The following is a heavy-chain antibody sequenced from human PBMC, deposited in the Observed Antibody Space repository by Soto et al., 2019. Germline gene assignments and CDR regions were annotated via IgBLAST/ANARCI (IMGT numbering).Heavy chain of an antibody. D-gene: IGHD3-3*01. CDR2: IVPNVGTV. CDR3: ARRDTSGFLRYFDN. CDR1: GGTLSSFINYP. Sequence: SVKVSCKASGGTLSSFINYPINWVRQAPGQGLEWMGGIVPNVGTVNYAQKFQGRVTITADKSTGTACMEVSSLRSEDTALYYCARRDTSGFLRYFDNWGQGTLVTVSS. V-gene: IGHV1-69*06. J-gene: IGHJ4*02.